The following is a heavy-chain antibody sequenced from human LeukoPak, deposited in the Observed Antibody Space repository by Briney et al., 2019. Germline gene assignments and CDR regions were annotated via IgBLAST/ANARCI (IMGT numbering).Heavy chain of an antibody. CDR2: IFYSGST. CDR3: AKSNGYGLIDI. V-gene: IGHV4-34*12. J-gene: IGHJ3*02. Sequence: SETLSLTCAVYGGSFSGHYWSWIRQPPGKALEWIGNIFYSGSTYYSPSLKSRVTISLDTSRSQFSLKLNSVTAADTAVYYCAKSNGYGLIDIWGQGTMVTVSS. D-gene: IGHD3-22*01. CDR1: GGSFSGHY.